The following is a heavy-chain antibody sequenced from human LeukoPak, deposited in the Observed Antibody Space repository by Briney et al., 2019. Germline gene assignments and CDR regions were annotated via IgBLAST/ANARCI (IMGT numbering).Heavy chain of an antibody. Sequence: SETLSLTCTVYGGSFSGYYWSWIRQPPGKGLEWIGEINHSGSTNYNPSLKSRVTISVDTSKNQFSLKLSSVTAADTAVYYCARGVRGKNYYDSSGYYYVFDYWGQGTLVTVSS. V-gene: IGHV4-34*01. CDR2: INHSGST. D-gene: IGHD3-22*01. CDR3: ARGVRGKNYYDSSGYYYVFDY. CDR1: GGSFSGYY. J-gene: IGHJ4*02.